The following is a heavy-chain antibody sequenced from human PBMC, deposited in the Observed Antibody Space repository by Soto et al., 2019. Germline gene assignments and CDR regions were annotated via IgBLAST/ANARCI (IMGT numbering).Heavy chain of an antibody. V-gene: IGHV4-4*02. Sequence: QVQLQESGPGLVKPSGTLSLTCAVSSGSISSSNWWSWVRQPPGKGLEWIGEIYHSGSTNYNPSLKRRVTISVDKSKNQFSLKLRSVTAADTAVYYCARGSRRIYYFDYWGQGTLVTVSS. CDR3: ARGSRRIYYFDY. CDR2: IYHSGST. CDR1: SGSISSSNW. J-gene: IGHJ4*02. D-gene: IGHD2-15*01.